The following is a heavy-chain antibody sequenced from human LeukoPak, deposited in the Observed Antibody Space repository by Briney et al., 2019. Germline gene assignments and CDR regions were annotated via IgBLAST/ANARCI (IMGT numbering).Heavy chain of an antibody. D-gene: IGHD3-10*01. CDR2: INPNSGGT. V-gene: IGHV1-2*02. Sequence: ASVTVSCTASGYTFTGYYMHWVRQAPGQGLEWMGWINPNSGGTNYAQKFQGRVTMTRGTSISTAYMELSRLRSDDTAVYYCARDLRAKIGGADSYFDYWGQGTLVTVSS. CDR3: ARDLRAKIGGADSYFDY. CDR1: GYTFTGYY. J-gene: IGHJ4*02.